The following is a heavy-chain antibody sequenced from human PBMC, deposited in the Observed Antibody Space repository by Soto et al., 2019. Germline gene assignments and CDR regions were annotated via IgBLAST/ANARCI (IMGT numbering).Heavy chain of an antibody. Sequence: GGSLRLSCAASEFTFSNYVMVWVRQAPGKGLEWVSSITNSGRSTYYADSVKGRFTISRDNSKNTLSLQVNSLRAEDTAVYYCAKGSNWGVGYYFDYWGQGALVTVSS. CDR1: EFTFSNYV. CDR2: ITNSGRST. J-gene: IGHJ4*02. D-gene: IGHD7-27*01. CDR3: AKGSNWGVGYYFDY. V-gene: IGHV3-23*01.